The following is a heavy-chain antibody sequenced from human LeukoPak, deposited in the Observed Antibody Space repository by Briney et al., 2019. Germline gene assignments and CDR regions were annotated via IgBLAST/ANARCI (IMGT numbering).Heavy chain of an antibody. CDR3: VKVASNYDFDY. CDR1: GFTFDDYG. D-gene: IGHD4-11*01. CDR2: INWNGGST. J-gene: IGHJ4*02. V-gene: IGHV3-20*04. Sequence: GGSLRLSCAASGFTFDDYGMTWVRQTPGKGLEWVSGINWNGGSTGYADSVKGRFTISRDNANNSLYLQMNSLRAEDTALYYCVKVASNYDFDYWGQGTLVTVSS.